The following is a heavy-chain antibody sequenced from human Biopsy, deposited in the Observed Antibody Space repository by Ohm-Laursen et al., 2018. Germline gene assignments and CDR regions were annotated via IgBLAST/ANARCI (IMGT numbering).Heavy chain of an antibody. CDR2: NIPILGTG. Sequence: ASVKVSCKTPGGTFSNYGVNWVRQAPGQGLEWLGGNIPILGTGNYAQKFKDRVTVPADTSTSTATMELRSLRSDDTAVYYCATKLTGYFHHWGQGTLVIVSS. J-gene: IGHJ1*01. CDR1: GGTFSNYG. V-gene: IGHV1-69*06. D-gene: IGHD3-9*01. CDR3: ATKLTGYFHH.